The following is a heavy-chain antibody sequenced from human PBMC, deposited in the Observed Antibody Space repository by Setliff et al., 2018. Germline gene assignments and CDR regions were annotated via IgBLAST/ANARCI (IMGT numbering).Heavy chain of an antibody. CDR1: GVIFSNYF. CDR2: VTTTRVFT. J-gene: IGHJ3*02. CDR3: AKGGDWDEQHYAFEI. D-gene: IGHD2-21*02. Sequence: PGGSRRLPCEGSGVIFSNYFMSWFRQAPGKGLEWLAYVTTTRVFTKEADSVRGRFSVSRDNSKKSVYLQINDLRAEDTALYFCAKGGDWDEQHYAFEIWGQGTMVTVSS. V-gene: IGHV3-11*03.